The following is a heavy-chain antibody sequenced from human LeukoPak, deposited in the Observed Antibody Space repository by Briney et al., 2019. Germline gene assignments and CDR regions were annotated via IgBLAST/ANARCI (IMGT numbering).Heavy chain of an antibody. D-gene: IGHD3-3*01. Sequence: SETLSLTCTVSGGSMSSYYWSWIRQPPGKGLEWIGEINHGGTTNYSPSLKSRVTISVDTSKNQFSLKLTSVTAADTAVYYCARIYDFWSASIYYFDYWGQGTLVTVSS. J-gene: IGHJ4*02. CDR2: INHGGTT. CDR3: ARIYDFWSASIYYFDY. V-gene: IGHV4-34*01. CDR1: GGSMSSYY.